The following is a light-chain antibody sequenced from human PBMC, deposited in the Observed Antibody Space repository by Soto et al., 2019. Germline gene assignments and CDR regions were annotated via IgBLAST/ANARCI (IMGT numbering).Light chain of an antibody. J-gene: IGKJ2*01. CDR1: QSIITY. V-gene: IGKV1-39*01. CDR3: QQSYCTPPYT. CDR2: DAS. Sequence: DIQLTQSPSSLSASVGDRVTITCRASQSIITYLNWYQQKPGKAPKLLIFDASSLQSGVPSRFRGSGSGTDCTITISSLQPEDFATYYCQQSYCTPPYTFGQGTKVESK.